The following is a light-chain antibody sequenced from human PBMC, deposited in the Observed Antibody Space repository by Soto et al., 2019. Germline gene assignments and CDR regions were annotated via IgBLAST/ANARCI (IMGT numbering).Light chain of an antibody. Sequence: EMVLTHAPAILAVCPCVKAAVTCRASQSLSSNLAWYQQKPGQAPRLLILGASERVKGIPARFSGSGSGTEFTLSISSLQSDDFAIYYCQQYNTSPWTFGQGTKVDIK. CDR1: QSLSSN. V-gene: IGKV3-15*01. J-gene: IGKJ1*01. CDR2: GAS. CDR3: QQYNTSPWT.